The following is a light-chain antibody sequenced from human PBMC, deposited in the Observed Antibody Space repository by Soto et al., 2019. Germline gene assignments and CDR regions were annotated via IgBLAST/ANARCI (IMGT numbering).Light chain of an antibody. V-gene: IGKV3-20*01. Sequence: EIVVTQSPCTLSLYAWESATLLCRASRFVSSRHLAWYQQKPGQAPRLLIYGASSRAPGIPDRFSGSGSGTDFTLTITPLEPEDFAVYFCQQYGSSPIPVGQGTRLAIK. CDR2: GAS. J-gene: IGKJ5*01. CDR1: RFVSSRH. CDR3: QQYGSSPIP.